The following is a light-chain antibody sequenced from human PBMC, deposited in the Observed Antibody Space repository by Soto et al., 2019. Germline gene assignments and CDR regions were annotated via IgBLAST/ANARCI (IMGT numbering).Light chain of an antibody. CDR2: EVS. CDR3: CSYTSSSTRV. J-gene: IGLJ1*01. Sequence: QSVLTQPPSVSGSPGQSVTISCTGTSSDVGGYNYVSWYQQHPGKAPKLMIYEVSNRPSGVSNRFSGSKSGNTASLTISGLQAEDEADYYCCSYTSSSTRVFGTGTKGTVL. V-gene: IGLV2-14*01. CDR1: SSDVGGYNY.